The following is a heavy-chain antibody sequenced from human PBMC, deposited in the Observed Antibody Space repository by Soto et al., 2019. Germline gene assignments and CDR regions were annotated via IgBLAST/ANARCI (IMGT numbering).Heavy chain of an antibody. CDR3: PHRTGYGALFDY. V-gene: IGHV2-5*02. J-gene: IGHJ4*02. Sequence: QITLKESGPTLVKPTQTLTLTCTFSGFSLSTSGVSVGWVRQPPGRALEWLALIYWDDDKHYSPSLKSRLTIXKXXSKNQVVLTMTNMDPVDTATYYCPHRTGYGALFDYWGQGTLVTVSS. D-gene: IGHD4-17*01. CDR1: GFSLSTSGVS. CDR2: IYWDDDK.